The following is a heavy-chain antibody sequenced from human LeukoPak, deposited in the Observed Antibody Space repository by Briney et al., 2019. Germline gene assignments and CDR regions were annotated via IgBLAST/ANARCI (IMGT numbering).Heavy chain of an antibody. V-gene: IGHV4-30-4*08. CDR2: IYYSGST. D-gene: IGHD6-6*01. Sequence: SETLSLTCTVSGGSISSGDYYWSWIRQPPGKGQEWIGYIYYSGSTYYNPSLKSRVTISVDTSKNQFSLKLSSVTAADTAVYYCARRLEYSSSSKDYYYYYMDVWGKGTTVTVSS. J-gene: IGHJ6*03. CDR1: GGSISSGDYY. CDR3: ARRLEYSSSSKDYYYYYMDV.